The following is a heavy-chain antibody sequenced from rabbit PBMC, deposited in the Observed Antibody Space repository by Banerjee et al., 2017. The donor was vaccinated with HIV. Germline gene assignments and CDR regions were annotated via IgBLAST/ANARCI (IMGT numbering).Heavy chain of an antibody. V-gene: IGHV1S40*01. Sequence: QSLEESGGDLVKPGASLTLTCTASGFSFSNKYVMCWVRQAPGKGLEWIACIAADTGDYTQYASWAKGRFTMSKTSSTTVTLQMTSLTAADTATYFCARDLRYVGASDYTGCFNLWGPGTLVTVS. J-gene: IGHJ4*01. CDR3: ARDLRYVGASDYTGCFNL. D-gene: IGHD8-1*01. CDR2: IAADTGDYT. CDR1: GFSFSNKYV.